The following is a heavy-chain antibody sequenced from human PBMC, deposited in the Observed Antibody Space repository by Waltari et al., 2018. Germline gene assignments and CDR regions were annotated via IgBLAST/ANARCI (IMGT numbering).Heavy chain of an antibody. CDR1: GGSISSGSYY. CDR2: IYTSGST. Sequence: QVQLQESGPGLVKPSQTLSLTCTVSGGSISSGSYYWSWIRQPAGKGLEWIGYIYTSGSTNYNPSLKSRVTISVDTSKNQFSLKLSSVTAADTAVYYCASSGWYSYYYYYGMDVWGQGTTVTVSS. V-gene: IGHV4-61*09. D-gene: IGHD6-19*01. CDR3: ASSGWYSYYYYYGMDV. J-gene: IGHJ6*02.